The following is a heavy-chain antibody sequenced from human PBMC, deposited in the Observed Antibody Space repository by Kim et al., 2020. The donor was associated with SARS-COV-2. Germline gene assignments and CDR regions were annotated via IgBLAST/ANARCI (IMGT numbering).Heavy chain of an antibody. V-gene: IGHV4-59*01. CDR1: GGSISSYY. CDR3: ARGERALYVGFFDY. Sequence: SETLSLTCTVSGGSISSYYWSWIRQPPGKGLEWIGYIYYSGSTNYNPSLKSRVTISVDTSKNQFSLKLSSVTAADTAVYYCARGERALYVGFFDYWGQGTLVTVSS. J-gene: IGHJ4*02. D-gene: IGHD3-10*02. CDR2: IYYSGST.